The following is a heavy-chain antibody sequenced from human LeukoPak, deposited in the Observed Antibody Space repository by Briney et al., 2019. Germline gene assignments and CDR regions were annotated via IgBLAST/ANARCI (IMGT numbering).Heavy chain of an antibody. D-gene: IGHD4-17*01. Sequence: PGGSLRLSCAASGFTFSSYTMNWVRQAPGKGLEWLSYISGGSRTIYYADSVKGRFTISRDNAKNSLYLQMNSLRAEDTAVYYCAKEDGDYGRLDYWGQGTLVTVSS. V-gene: IGHV3-48*01. J-gene: IGHJ4*02. CDR2: ISGGSRTI. CDR1: GFTFSSYT. CDR3: AKEDGDYGRLDY.